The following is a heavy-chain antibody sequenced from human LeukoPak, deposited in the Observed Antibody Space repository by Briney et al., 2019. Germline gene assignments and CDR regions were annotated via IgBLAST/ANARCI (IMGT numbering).Heavy chain of an antibody. CDR1: GGSISSYY. J-gene: IGHJ5*02. CDR2: IYTSGST. Sequence: SETLSLTCTVSGGSISSYYWSWIRQPAGKGLEWIGRIYTSGSTNYNPSLKSRVTMSVDTSKNQFSLKLSSLTAAETAGYYGARDRKDRNYDGSESYRRWFDPWGQGTLVTVSS. D-gene: IGHD3-10*01. V-gene: IGHV4-4*07. CDR3: ARDRKDRNYDGSESYRRWFDP.